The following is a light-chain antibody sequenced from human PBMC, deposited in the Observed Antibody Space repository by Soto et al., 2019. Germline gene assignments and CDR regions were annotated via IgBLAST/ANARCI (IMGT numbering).Light chain of an antibody. Sequence: EIVLTQSPGTLSLSPGERATLSCRASQSVSSSYLAWYQQKPVQAPRLLIYGASSRATGIPDRFSGSGSGTDFTLTISRLEPEDFAVYYCQQYGSSPPTTFGQGTKVDIK. J-gene: IGKJ1*01. CDR2: GAS. V-gene: IGKV3-20*01. CDR3: QQYGSSPPTT. CDR1: QSVSSSY.